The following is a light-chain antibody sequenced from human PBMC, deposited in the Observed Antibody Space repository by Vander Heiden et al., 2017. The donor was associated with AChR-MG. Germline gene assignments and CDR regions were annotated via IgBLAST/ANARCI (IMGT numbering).Light chain of an antibody. Sequence: DIQLTQSPSFLSASVGDRVTITCRASQGISTYLAWYQQKPGKAPKLLIYGASTLQSGVPSRFRGSGYGTEFSLTISSLQPEDSATYYCLQVNSYTKYTFGQGTKLEIK. CDR3: LQVNSYTKYT. CDR1: QGISTY. V-gene: IGKV1-9*01. CDR2: GAS. J-gene: IGKJ2*01.